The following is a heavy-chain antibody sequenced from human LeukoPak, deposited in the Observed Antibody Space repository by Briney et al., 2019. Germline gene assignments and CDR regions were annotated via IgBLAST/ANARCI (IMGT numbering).Heavy chain of an antibody. CDR2: ISESGDVT. J-gene: IGHJ4*02. V-gene: IGHV3-23*01. CDR3: ARDSSHYLGSSDY. Sequence: GGSLRLSCEASGFTFSNYPTSWVRQAPGRGLEWVSVISESGDVTHYADAMKGRFTISRDNAKNTLNLQMNSLRAEDTAIYYCARDSSHYLGSSDYWGQGTLVTVSS. D-gene: IGHD6-6*01. CDR1: GFTFSNYP.